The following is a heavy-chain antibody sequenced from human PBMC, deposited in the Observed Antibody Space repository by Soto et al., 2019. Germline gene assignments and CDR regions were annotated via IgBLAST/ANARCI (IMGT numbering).Heavy chain of an antibody. J-gene: IGHJ4*02. Sequence: PSETLSLTCTVSGGSISSSSYYWGWIRQPPGKGLEWIGSIYYSGSTYYNPSLKSRVTISVDTSKNQFSLRLSSVTAADTAVYYCARHTSLHGSGPIDYWGQGTLVTVSS. D-gene: IGHD6-19*01. CDR3: ARHTSLHGSGPIDY. CDR2: IYYSGST. V-gene: IGHV4-39*01. CDR1: GGSISSSSYY.